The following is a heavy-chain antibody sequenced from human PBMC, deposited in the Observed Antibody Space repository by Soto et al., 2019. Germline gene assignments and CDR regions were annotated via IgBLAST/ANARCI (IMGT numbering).Heavy chain of an antibody. D-gene: IGHD2-15*01. CDR3: AGGYLDY. J-gene: IGHJ4*02. CDR2: IYSGGST. V-gene: IGHV3-23*03. Sequence: EVQLLESGGGLVQPGGSLRLSCATSGFTFSDHAMHWVRQAPGEGLEWVSVIYSGGSTYYADSVKGRFTISRDNSKNTLYLQMNSLRAEDTAVYYCAGGYLDYWGQGTLVTVSS. CDR1: GFTFSDHA.